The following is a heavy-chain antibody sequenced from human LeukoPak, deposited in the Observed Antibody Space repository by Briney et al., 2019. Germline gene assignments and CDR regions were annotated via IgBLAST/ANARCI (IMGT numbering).Heavy chain of an antibody. CDR1: GFTFSSYA. Sequence: GGSLRLSCAASGFTFSSYAMSWVRQAPGKGLEWVSAISGSGGSTYYADSVKGRFTISRDNSKNTLYLQMNSLRVEDTAVYYCAKGILGYCTSTSCHAYDPWGQGTLVTVSS. CDR2: ISGSGGST. V-gene: IGHV3-23*01. J-gene: IGHJ5*02. D-gene: IGHD2-2*03. CDR3: AKGILGYCTSTSCHAYDP.